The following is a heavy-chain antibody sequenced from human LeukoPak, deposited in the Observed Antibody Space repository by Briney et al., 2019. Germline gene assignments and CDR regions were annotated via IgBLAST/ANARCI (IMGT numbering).Heavy chain of an antibody. CDR1: GFTFSSYA. J-gene: IGHJ4*02. V-gene: IGHV3-30*01. Sequence: GGALRLSCAASGFTFSSYAMHWVRQAPGKGLEWVAVISYDGSNKYYADSVKGRFTIFRDNSKNTLYLQMNSLRAEDTAVYYCARALIAYRVDPSDYWGQGTLVTVSS. CDR3: ARALIAYRVDPSDY. CDR2: ISYDGSNK. D-gene: IGHD2-21*01.